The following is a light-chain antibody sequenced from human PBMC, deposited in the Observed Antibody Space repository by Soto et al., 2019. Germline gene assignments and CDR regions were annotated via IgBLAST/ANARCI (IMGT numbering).Light chain of an antibody. CDR2: DVS. Sequence: QSALTQPASVSGSPGQSITISCTGTSSDVGGYNYVSWYQQHPGKAPKLMIYDVSNRPSGVSNRFSGSKSGNTASLTIYGLQAEDEADYYCSSYTSSSTLYVFGTGTKLTGL. CDR1: SSDVGGYNY. J-gene: IGLJ1*01. CDR3: SSYTSSSTLYV. V-gene: IGLV2-14*01.